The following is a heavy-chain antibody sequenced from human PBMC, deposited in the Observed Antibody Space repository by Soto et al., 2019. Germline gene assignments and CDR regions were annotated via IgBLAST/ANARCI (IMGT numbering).Heavy chain of an antibody. CDR1: GFSLSNARMG. D-gene: IGHD3-3*01. V-gene: IGHV2-26*01. CDR3: ARINAARDFWSGYQYYYYYMDV. Sequence: VSGPTLVNPTETLTLTCTVSGFSLSNARMGVSWIRQPPGKALEWLAHIFSNDEKSYSTSLKSRLTISKDTSKSQMVLTMTNMDPVDTATYYCARINAARDFWSGYQYYYYYMDVWGKGTTVTVSS. CDR2: IFSNDEK. J-gene: IGHJ6*03.